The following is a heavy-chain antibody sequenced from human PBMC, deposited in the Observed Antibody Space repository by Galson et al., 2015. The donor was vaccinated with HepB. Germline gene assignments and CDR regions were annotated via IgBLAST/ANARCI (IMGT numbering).Heavy chain of an antibody. D-gene: IGHD3-16*01. J-gene: IGHJ4*02. CDR1: EFNFSVSS. V-gene: IGHV3-73*01. CDR3: RGGGDF. CDR2: IRSKDNSYAT. Sequence: SLRLSCAASEFNFSVSSIHWVRQAPGRGLEWVGLIRSKDNSYATAYGTSVKGRFSISRDDSKDTAFLQMNSLKIEDTAVYYCRGGGDFWGQGTLVTVSS.